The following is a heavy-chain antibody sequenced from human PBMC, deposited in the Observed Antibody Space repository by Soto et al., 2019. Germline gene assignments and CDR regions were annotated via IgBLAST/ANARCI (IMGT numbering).Heavy chain of an antibody. CDR1: GGSISSSSYY. D-gene: IGHD5-18*01. Sequence: PSETLSLTCTVSGGSISSSSYYWGWIRQPPGKGLEWIGSIYYSGSTYYNPSLKSRVTISVDTSKNQFSLKLSSVTAADTAVYYCARCPALFTPATNWFDPWGQGTLVTVSS. J-gene: IGHJ5*02. CDR2: IYYSGST. CDR3: ARCPALFTPATNWFDP. V-gene: IGHV4-39*01.